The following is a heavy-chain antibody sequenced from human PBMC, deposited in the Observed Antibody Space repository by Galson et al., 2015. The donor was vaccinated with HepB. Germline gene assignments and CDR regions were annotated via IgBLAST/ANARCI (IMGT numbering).Heavy chain of an antibody. CDR3: ARGSTTTRDAFDI. J-gene: IGHJ3*02. V-gene: IGHV3-23*01. Sequence: SLRLSCAASEFTFSSHAMNWVRQAPGKGLEWVSVISGSGITTYYVNSVKGRFTISRDNSKNTLYLQMNSLRADDTAVYYCARGSTTTRDAFDIWGQGTMVTVSS. CDR1: EFTFSSHA. CDR2: ISGSGITT. D-gene: IGHD1-1*01.